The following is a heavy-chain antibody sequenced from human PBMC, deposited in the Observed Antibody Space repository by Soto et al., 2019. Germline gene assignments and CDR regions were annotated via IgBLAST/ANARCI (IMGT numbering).Heavy chain of an antibody. J-gene: IGHJ5*02. Sequence: ASVKVSCKASGFSFTGYYIHWLRQAPGRGLEWMGWINAHSGGTEYAQKFQGRVTLTRDTSIATAYLTLTSLTSDDTALYYCAKDLTRQLAYWLDPWGQGTQVTVSP. D-gene: IGHD6-6*01. CDR3: AKDLTRQLAYWLDP. CDR1: GFSFTGYY. CDR2: INAHSGGT. V-gene: IGHV1-2*02.